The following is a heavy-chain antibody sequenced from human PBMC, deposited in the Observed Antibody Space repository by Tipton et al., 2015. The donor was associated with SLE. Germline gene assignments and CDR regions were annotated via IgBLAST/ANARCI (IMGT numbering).Heavy chain of an antibody. J-gene: IGHJ6*02. Sequence: TLSLTCTVSGGSISSYYWSWIRQPPGKGLEWIGYISYSGSTNYNPSLKSRVTISVDTSKNQFSLKLSSVTAADTAVYYCARRDPGGSSWKRMDVWGQGTTVTVSS. CDR1: GGSISSYY. CDR3: ARRDPGGSSWKRMDV. CDR2: ISYSGST. V-gene: IGHV4-59*12. D-gene: IGHD2-2*01.